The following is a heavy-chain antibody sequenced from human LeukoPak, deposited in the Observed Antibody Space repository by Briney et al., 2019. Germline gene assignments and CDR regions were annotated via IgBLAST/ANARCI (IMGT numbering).Heavy chain of an antibody. CDR3: AKDSIPSTAGPYYLDY. D-gene: IGHD2-2*02. Sequence: GGSLRLSCAASGFTFSNYGMYWVRPPPGKGLEGVTFMRYDGSYQYYEDSVRGRFTISRDTSKNTLYLQMSSLTPQDTAIYYCAKDSIPSTAGPYYLDYWGQGTLVSVSS. V-gene: IGHV3-30*02. CDR1: GFTFSNYG. CDR2: MRYDGSYQ. J-gene: IGHJ4*02.